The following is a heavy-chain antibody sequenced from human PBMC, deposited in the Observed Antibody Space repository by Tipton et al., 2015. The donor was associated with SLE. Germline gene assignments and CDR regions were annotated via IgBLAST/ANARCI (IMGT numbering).Heavy chain of an antibody. CDR1: GVSLSSHY. CDR2: IHYSGTT. V-gene: IGHV4-59*11. D-gene: IGHD6-19*01. CDR3: ARGVRIAVVKGWYFDL. J-gene: IGHJ2*01. Sequence: TLSLTCTVSGVSLSSHYWSWIRQSPGKGLEWIGYIHYSGTTNYNPSLRGRVTVSVDTSKNQFSLHLSSVTAADTAVYYCARGVRIAVVKGWYFDLWGRGTLVTVSS.